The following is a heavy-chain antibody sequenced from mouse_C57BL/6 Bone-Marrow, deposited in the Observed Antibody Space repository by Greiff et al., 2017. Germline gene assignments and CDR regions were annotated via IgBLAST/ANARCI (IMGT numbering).Heavy chain of an antibody. V-gene: IGHV5-6*01. J-gene: IGHJ3*01. CDR1: GFTFSSYG. CDR2: ISSGGSYT. CDR3: ARPLGAWFAY. Sequence: EVMLVESGGDLVKPGGSLKLSCAASGFTFSSYGMSWVRQTPDKRLEWVATISSGGSYTYYPDSVKGRFTISRDNAKNTLYLKMSSLKSEDTAMYYCARPLGAWFAYWGQGTLVTVSA.